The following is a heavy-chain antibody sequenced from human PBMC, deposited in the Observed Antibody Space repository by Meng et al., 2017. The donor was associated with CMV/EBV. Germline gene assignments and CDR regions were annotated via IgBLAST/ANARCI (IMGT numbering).Heavy chain of an antibody. CDR1: GGTFSSYA. J-gene: IGHJ1*01. V-gene: IGHV1-69*05. CDR2: IIPIFGTA. Sequence: SVKVSCKASGGTFSSYAISWVRQAPGQGLEWMGGIIPIFGTANYAQKFQGRVTITTDESTSTAYMELSSLRSEDTAVYYCARPAYCGGDCSFAEYFQHWGQGTLVTVSS. D-gene: IGHD2-21*01. CDR3: ARPAYCGGDCSFAEYFQH.